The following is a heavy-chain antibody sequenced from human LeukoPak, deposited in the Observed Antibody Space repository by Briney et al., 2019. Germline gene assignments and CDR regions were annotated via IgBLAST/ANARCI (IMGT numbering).Heavy chain of an antibody. CDR1: GFTFSSYA. V-gene: IGHV3-23*01. J-gene: IGHJ4*02. CDR2: ISGSGGST. Sequence: GESLRLSCAASGFTFSSYAMSWVRQAPGKGLEWVSAISGSGGSTYYADSVKGRFTISRDNSKNTLYLQMNSLRAEDTAVYYCANGFWSGLFDYWGQGTLVTVSS. CDR3: ANGFWSGLFDY. D-gene: IGHD3-3*01.